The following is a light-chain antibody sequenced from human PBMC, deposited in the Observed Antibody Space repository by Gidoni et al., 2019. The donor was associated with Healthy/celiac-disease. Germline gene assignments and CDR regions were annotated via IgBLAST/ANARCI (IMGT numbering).Light chain of an antibody. CDR3: QQYNSWPPIT. V-gene: IGKV3-15*01. J-gene: IGKJ5*01. CDR2: GAS. CDR1: QNINSD. Sequence: EVVMTQSPATLSLSPGERVTLSCRASQNINSDLAWYQQKPGKAPRLLIYGASTRATGIPARYSCSGSGTDFTLTIGSLQSEDFAVYYCQQYNSWPPITFAPXTRLEI.